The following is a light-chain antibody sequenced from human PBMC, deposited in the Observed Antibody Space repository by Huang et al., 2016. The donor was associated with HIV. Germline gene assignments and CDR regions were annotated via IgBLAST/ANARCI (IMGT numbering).Light chain of an antibody. CDR2: GAT. J-gene: IGKJ1*01. V-gene: IGKV3-15*01. Sequence: EIVMTQSPGTLSVSPGERATLSCRASQSVSNEVAWFQQKPGQAPRRLIYGATIRPSGTPAGFSGSGSGTEFTLTISSLQSEDFAIYYCQQYNDWPWTFGQGTKVEIK. CDR1: QSVSNE. CDR3: QQYNDWPWT.